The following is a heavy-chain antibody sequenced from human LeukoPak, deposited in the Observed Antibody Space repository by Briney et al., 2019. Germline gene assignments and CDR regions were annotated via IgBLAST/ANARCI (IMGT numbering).Heavy chain of an antibody. D-gene: IGHD3-10*01. CDR2: INPSGGST. CDR3: TRLTMATDYSGMDV. J-gene: IGHJ6*02. CDR1: GYTFTSYY. V-gene: IGHV1-46*03. Sequence: ASVKVSCKASGYTFTSYYMHWVRQAPGQGLEWMGIINPSGGSTSYAQKFQGRVTMTRDTSTSIVYMELRSLRSEDTAVYYCTRLTMATDYSGMDVWGQGTTVTVSS.